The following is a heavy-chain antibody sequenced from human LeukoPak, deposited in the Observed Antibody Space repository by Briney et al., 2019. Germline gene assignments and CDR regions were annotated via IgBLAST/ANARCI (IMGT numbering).Heavy chain of an antibody. CDR3: ARSVDIDY. CDR2: ISYDGSNK. Sequence: GGSLRLSCAASGFTFSSYWMSWVRQAPGKGLEWVAVISYDGSNKYYADSVKGRFTISRDNSKNTLYLQMNSLRAEDTAVYYCARSVDIDYWGQGTLVTVSS. J-gene: IGHJ4*02. D-gene: IGHD5-12*01. V-gene: IGHV3-30-3*01. CDR1: GFTFSSYW.